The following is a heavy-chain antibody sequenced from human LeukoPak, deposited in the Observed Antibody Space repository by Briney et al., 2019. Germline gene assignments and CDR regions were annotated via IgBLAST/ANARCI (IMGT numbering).Heavy chain of an antibody. CDR1: GYTFTCYY. V-gene: IGHV1-2*02. CDR2: INPNSGGT. J-gene: IGHJ4*02. Sequence: ASVKVSCKASGYTFTCYYMHWVRQAPGQGLEWMGWINPNSGGTDYAQKFQGRVTMTRDTSISTAYMELSRLRSDDTAVYYCARDFFVGATDPFDYWGQGTLVTVSS. D-gene: IGHD1-26*01. CDR3: ARDFFVGATDPFDY.